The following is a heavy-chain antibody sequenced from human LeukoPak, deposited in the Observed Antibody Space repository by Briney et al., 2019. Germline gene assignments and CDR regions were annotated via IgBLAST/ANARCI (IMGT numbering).Heavy chain of an antibody. J-gene: IGHJ4*02. D-gene: IGHD6-19*01. V-gene: IGHV1-46*01. CDR1: GGTFSSYA. CDR3: ARDEDSSGWYVNY. Sequence: GASVKVSCKASGGTFSSYAISWVRQAPGQGLEWMGIINPNGGSTSYAQKFQGRVTMTRDTSTSTVYMELSSLRSEDTAVYYCARDEDSSGWYVNYWGQGTLVTVSS. CDR2: INPNGGST.